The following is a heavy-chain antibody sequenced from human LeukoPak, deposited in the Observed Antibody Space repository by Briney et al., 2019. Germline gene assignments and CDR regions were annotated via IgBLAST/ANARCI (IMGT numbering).Heavy chain of an antibody. D-gene: IGHD1-14*01. J-gene: IGHJ4*02. CDR1: GGSISSGGYS. V-gene: IGHV4-30-2*01. Sequence: SETLSLTCAVSGGSISSGGYSWSWIRQPPGKGLEWIGYIYHTDSTYYNPSLKSRVTISVDRSKNQFSLKLSSVTAADTAVYYCARDERTTTVDYWGQGTLVTVSS. CDR3: ARDERTTTVDY. CDR2: IYHTDST.